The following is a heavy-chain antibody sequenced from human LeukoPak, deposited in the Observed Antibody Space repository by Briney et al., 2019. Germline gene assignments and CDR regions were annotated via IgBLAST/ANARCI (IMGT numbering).Heavy chain of an antibody. CDR3: AREAEYSSSSDAFDI. D-gene: IGHD6-6*01. J-gene: IGHJ3*02. V-gene: IGHV3-21*01. Sequence: GGSLRLSCAASGFTFSSYSMNWVRQAPGKGLEWVSSISSSSSYIYYADPVKGRFTISRDNAKNSLYLQMNSLRAEDTAVYYCAREAEYSSSSDAFDIWGQGTMVTVSS. CDR1: GFTFSSYS. CDR2: ISSSSSYI.